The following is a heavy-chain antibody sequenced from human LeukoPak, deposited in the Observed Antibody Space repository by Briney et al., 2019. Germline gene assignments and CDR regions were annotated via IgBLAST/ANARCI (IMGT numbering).Heavy chain of an antibody. J-gene: IGHJ6*02. CDR1: GGTFSSYA. V-gene: IGHV1-69*04. CDR3: ARGDCGGDCYRDYYGMDV. D-gene: IGHD2-21*02. Sequence: SVKVSCKASGGTFSSYAISWVRQAPGQGLEWMGRIIPILGIANYAQKFQGRVTITADKSTSTAYMELSSLRSEDTAVYYCARGDCGGDCYRDYYGMDVWGQGTTVTVSS. CDR2: IIPILGIA.